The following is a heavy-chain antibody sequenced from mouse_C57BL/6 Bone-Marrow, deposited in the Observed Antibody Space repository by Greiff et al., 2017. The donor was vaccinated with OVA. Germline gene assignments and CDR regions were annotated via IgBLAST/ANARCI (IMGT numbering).Heavy chain of an antibody. CDR1: GFTFSSYG. D-gene: IGHD2-3*01. CDR2: ISSGGSYT. Sequence: DVKLVESGGDLVKPGGSLKLSCAASGFTFSSYGMSWVRQTPDKRLEWVATISSGGSYTYYPDSVKGRFTISRDNAKNTLYHHMISLKSEDTAMDYCARHNGYYIVDYWCQGTTLTVSS. V-gene: IGHV5-6*02. J-gene: IGHJ2*01. CDR3: ARHNGYYIVDY.